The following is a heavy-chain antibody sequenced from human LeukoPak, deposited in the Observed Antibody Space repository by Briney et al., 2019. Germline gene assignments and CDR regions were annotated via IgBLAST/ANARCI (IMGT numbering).Heavy chain of an antibody. CDR3: ARDGGGGSGSYARYSDY. CDR2: IYKTGIT. V-gene: IGHV4-31*03. CDR1: GVSISNGVSY. D-gene: IGHD3-10*01. J-gene: IGHJ4*02. Sequence: PSQTLSLTCSVSGVSISNGVSYWSWIRQHPGKGLEWIGYIYKTGITNYNPSLKSRVTISVDTSKNQFSLNLSSVTAADTAVYYCARDGGGGSGSYARYSDYWGQGTLVTVSS.